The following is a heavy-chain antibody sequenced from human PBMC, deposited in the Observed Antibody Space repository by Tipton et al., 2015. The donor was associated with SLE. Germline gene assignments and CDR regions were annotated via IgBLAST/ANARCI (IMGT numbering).Heavy chain of an antibody. CDR1: GFTFSSYG. D-gene: IGHD6-13*01. V-gene: IGHV3-48*04. CDR3: AKGRIAAAGTAPFDY. J-gene: IGHJ4*02. Sequence: QLVQSGGDVVQPGRSLRLSCAASGFTFSSYGMHWVRQAPGKGLEWVSYISGSGSTIYYADSVKGRFTISRDNAKNSLYLQMNSLRVEDTAVYYCAKGRIAAAGTAPFDYWGQGTLVTVSS. CDR2: ISGSGSTI.